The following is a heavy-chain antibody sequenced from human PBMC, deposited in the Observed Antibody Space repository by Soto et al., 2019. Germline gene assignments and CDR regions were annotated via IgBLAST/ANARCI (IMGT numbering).Heavy chain of an antibody. D-gene: IGHD1-20*01. CDR1: GYSFSSYW. CDR3: ARRLDNTLDF. CDR2: VDPADSYT. J-gene: IGHJ4*02. V-gene: IGHV5-10-1*01. Sequence: GESLKISCKGSGYSFSSYWITWVRQMPGKGLEWMGRVDPADSYTNYSPSFQGHVTISTDKSISTAYLQWSSLKASDTAIYYCARRLDNTLDFWGQGTLVTVSS.